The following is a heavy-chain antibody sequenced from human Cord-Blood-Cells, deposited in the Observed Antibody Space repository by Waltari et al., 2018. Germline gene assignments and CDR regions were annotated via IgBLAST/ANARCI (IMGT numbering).Heavy chain of an antibody. CDR1: GYTFTSYY. V-gene: IGHV1-46*01. Sequence: QVQLVQSGAEVKKPGASVKVSCKASGYTFTSYYMHWVRQAPGQGLEWMGIIHPSGGSTSYAQKFQGRVTMTRDTSTSTVYMELSSLRSEDTAVYYCASRGRDWYFDLWGRGTLVTVSS. J-gene: IGHJ2*01. D-gene: IGHD3-10*01. CDR3: ASRGRDWYFDL. CDR2: IHPSGGST.